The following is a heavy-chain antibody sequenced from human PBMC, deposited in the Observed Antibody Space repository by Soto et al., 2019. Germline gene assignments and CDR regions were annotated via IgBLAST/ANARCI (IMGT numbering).Heavy chain of an antibody. CDR2: INPSGGST. J-gene: IGHJ6*02. CDR3: ASGDARYYYDSSGYYRSDYYYYYGMDV. CDR1: GYTFTSYY. D-gene: IGHD3-22*01. Sequence: ASVKVSCKASGYTFTSYYMHWVRQAPGQGLEWMGIINPSGGSTSYAQKFQGRVTMTRDTSASTDYKELSSLRSEDTAVYFFASGDARYYYDSSGYYRSDYYYYYGMDVWGQGTTVTVSS. V-gene: IGHV1-46*01.